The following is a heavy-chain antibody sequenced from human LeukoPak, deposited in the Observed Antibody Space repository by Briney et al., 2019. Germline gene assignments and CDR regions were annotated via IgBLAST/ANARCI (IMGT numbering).Heavy chain of an antibody. CDR2: IYYSGST. V-gene: IGHV4-39*01. J-gene: IGHJ4*02. CDR3: ATSWGIYGEDY. CDR1: GDSISSSSYY. D-gene: IGHD4/OR15-4a*01. Sequence: SETLSLTCTVAGDSISSSSYYWGWIRQPPGKGLEWIGTIYYSGSTFYNPSLKSRVTISIDTSKNQFSLKLSSVTAADTSVYYCATSWGIYGEDYWGQGTLSPSPQ.